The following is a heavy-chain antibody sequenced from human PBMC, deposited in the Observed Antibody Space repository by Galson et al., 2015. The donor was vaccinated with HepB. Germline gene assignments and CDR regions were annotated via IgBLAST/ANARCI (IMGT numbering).Heavy chain of an antibody. D-gene: IGHD3-16*01. CDR3: ARSRRGITFGGVWGYYYYGMDV. V-gene: IGHV7-4-1*02. Sequence: SVKVSCKASGYTFTSYAMNWVRQAPGQGLEWMGWINTNTGNPTYAQGSTGRFVFSLDTSVSTAYLQISSLKAEDTAVYYCARSRRGITFGGVWGYYYYGMDVWGQGTTVTVSS. CDR1: GYTFTSYA. J-gene: IGHJ6*02. CDR2: INTNTGNP.